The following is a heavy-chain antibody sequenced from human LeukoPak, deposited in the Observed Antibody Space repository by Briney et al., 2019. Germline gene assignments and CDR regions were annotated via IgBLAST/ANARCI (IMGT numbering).Heavy chain of an antibody. V-gene: IGHV4-59*01. CDR3: ARDKGTGYFDF. J-gene: IGHJ4*02. CDR1: GGSISTYY. D-gene: IGHD1-1*01. Sequence: SETLSLTCIVSGGSISTYYWSWIRQPPVKGLEWIGYIYYSGSTNYNPSLKSRVTISVDTSKNQFSLKLSSVTAADTAVYYCARDKGTGYFDFWGQGTLVTVSS. CDR2: IYYSGST.